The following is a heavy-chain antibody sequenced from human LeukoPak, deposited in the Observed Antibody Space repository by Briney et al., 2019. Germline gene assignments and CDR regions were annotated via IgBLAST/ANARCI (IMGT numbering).Heavy chain of an antibody. CDR3: AKSTGYSYGREDY. V-gene: IGHV3-23*01. Sequence: GGSLRLSCAASGLRFSDQYMIWIRQTPGKGLEWVSFISGSGANRFYADSMKGRFTISRDNSKNTLYLQMNSLRAEDTAVYYCAKSTGYSYGREDYWGQGTLVTVSS. CDR2: ISGSGANR. D-gene: IGHD5-18*01. J-gene: IGHJ4*02. CDR1: GLRFSDQY.